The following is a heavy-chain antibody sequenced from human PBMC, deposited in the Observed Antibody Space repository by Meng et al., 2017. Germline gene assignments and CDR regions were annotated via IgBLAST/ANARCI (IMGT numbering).Heavy chain of an antibody. CDR1: GYTFNSYD. D-gene: IGHD6-19*01. V-gene: IGHV1-8*03. CDR3: ARGLAVAGTVFWFDP. J-gene: IGHJ5*02. Sequence: QVPAVESGAGVKKPGASVKVSCKASGYTFNSYDINWVRQATGQGLEWMGWMNPNSGNTGYAQKFQGRVTITRNTSISTAYMELSSLRSEDTAVYYCARGLAVAGTVFWFDPWGQGTLVTVSS. CDR2: MNPNSGNT.